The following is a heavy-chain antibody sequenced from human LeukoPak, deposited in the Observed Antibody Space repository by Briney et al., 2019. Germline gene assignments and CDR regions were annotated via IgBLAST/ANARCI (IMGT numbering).Heavy chain of an antibody. J-gene: IGHJ4*02. D-gene: IGHD4-23*01. V-gene: IGHV3-48*03. CDR2: ISSVGSTI. CDR3: ARGATVITLFDY. Sequence: PGGSLRLSCAASGFTFSNYEMNWVRQAPGKGLEWVSYISSVGSTIYYADYVKGRFTISRDNAKNSVYLQMNSLRAEDTGVYYCARGATVITLFDYWGQGTLVTVPS. CDR1: GFTFSNYE.